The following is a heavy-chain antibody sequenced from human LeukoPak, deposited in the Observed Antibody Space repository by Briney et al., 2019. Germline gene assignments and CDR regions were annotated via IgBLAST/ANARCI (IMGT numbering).Heavy chain of an antibody. D-gene: IGHD3-22*01. CDR3: ARVPAPYAYDTSGYDS. CDR2: IYYSGST. V-gene: IGHV4-31*03. Sequence: SETLSLTCTVSGGSISSGDYYWSWIRQPPGKGLEWIGYIYYSGSTYYNPSLKSRVTISVDTSKNQFSLKLTSVTAADTAVYYCARVPAPYAYDTSGYDSWGQGTLVTVSS. CDR1: GGSISSGDYY. J-gene: IGHJ4*02.